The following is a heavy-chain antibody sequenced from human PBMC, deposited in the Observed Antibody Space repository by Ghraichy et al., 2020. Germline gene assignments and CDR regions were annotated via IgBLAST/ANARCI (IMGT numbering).Heavy chain of an antibody. CDR3: ARHEREYQQLLGGWFDP. V-gene: IGHV4-39*01. D-gene: IGHD2-2*01. Sequence: SETLSLTCTVSGGSISGNSYYWGWIRQPPGKGLEWIGSIYSNGNTYYNLSLKSRVTISVDTSKNHFSLKVGSVTAADTAVYYCARHEREYQQLLGGWFDPWGQGTLVTVSS. J-gene: IGHJ5*02. CDR2: IYSNGNT. CDR1: GGSISGNSYY.